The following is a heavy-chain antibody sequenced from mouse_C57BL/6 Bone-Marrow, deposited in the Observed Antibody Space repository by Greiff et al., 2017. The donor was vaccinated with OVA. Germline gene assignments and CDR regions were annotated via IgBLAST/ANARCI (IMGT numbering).Heavy chain of an antibody. CDR3: SRSAGRETWLAY. V-gene: IGHV1-69*01. Sequence: QVQLQQPGADLVMPGASVKLSCKASGYTFTSFWMHWVKQRPGQGLEWIGEIDPSNSYINYNQKFKGKSTLTVDKSSSTAYMQLSSLTSEDSAVYYCSRSAGRETWLAYGGQGTLVNVSA. CDR1: GYTFTSFW. D-gene: IGHD3-3*01. J-gene: IGHJ3*01. CDR2: IDPSNSYI.